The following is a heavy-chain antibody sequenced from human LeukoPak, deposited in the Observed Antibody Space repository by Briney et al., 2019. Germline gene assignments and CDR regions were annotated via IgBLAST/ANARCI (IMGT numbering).Heavy chain of an antibody. CDR1: GYTLTELS. V-gene: IGHV1-24*01. CDR2: FDPEDGET. J-gene: IGHJ4*02. CDR3: ATDSTVVRYFDY. D-gene: IGHD4-23*01. Sequence: GASVKVSCKVSGYTLTELSMHWVRQAPGKGLEWMGGFDPEDGETIYAQKFKGRVTMTEDTSTDTAYMELSSLRSEDTAVYYCATDSTVVRYFDYWGQGTLVTVSS.